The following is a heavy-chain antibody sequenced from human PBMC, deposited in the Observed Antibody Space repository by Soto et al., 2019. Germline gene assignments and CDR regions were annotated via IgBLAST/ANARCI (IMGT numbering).Heavy chain of an antibody. V-gene: IGHV4-59*01. CDR1: GGSINNYY. Sequence: SETLSLTCYVSGGSINNYYWSWVRQPPGKGLEWIGYIYYSGTHNYNPSLESRLAISVDTSKNQFSLSLSSVTAADTAVYYCARVQMATLYFDHWGQGTLVTVSS. J-gene: IGHJ4*02. CDR3: ARVQMATLYFDH. CDR2: IYYSGTH. D-gene: IGHD5-12*01.